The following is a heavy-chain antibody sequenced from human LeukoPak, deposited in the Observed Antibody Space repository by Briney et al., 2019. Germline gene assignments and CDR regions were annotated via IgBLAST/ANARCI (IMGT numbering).Heavy chain of an antibody. Sequence: GGSLRLSCAASGFTFSSYAMHWVRQAPGKGLEYVSAISSNGGSTYYANSVKGRFTISRDNSKNTLYLQMGSLRAEDTAVYYCARGYYDFWSGYPHDAFDIWGQGTMVTVSS. CDR2: ISSNGGST. V-gene: IGHV3-64*01. CDR1: GFTFSSYA. J-gene: IGHJ3*02. D-gene: IGHD3-3*01. CDR3: ARGYYDFWSGYPHDAFDI.